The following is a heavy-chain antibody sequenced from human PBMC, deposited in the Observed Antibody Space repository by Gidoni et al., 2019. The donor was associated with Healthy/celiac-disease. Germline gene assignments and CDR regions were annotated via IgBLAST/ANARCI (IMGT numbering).Heavy chain of an antibody. CDR1: GFTFSSYG. D-gene: IGHD3-3*01. Sequence: GFTFSSYGMHWVRQAPGKGLEWVAVIWYDGSNKYYADSVKGRFTISRDNSKNTLYLQMNSLRAEDTAVYYCARSNTIFGVVIGYFDYWGQGTLVTVSS. V-gene: IGHV3-33*01. CDR3: ARSNTIFGVVIGYFDY. J-gene: IGHJ4*02. CDR2: IWYDGSNK.